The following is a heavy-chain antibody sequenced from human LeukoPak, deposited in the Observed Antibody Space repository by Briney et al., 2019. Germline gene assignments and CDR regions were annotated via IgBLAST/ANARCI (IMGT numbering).Heavy chain of an antibody. Sequence: SETLSLTCTVSGGSISSGSCYWSWIRQPAWKGLEWIGRVYTSGSTNYNPSLKSRVTISVDTSKNQFSLKLRSVTAADTAVYYCARGRGQQLWLYWGQGTLVTVSS. J-gene: IGHJ4*02. D-gene: IGHD5-18*01. CDR3: ARGRGQQLWLY. CDR1: GGSISSGSCY. CDR2: VYTSGST. V-gene: IGHV4-61*02.